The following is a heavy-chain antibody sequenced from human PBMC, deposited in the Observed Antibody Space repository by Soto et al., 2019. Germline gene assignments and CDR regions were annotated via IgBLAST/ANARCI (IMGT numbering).Heavy chain of an antibody. D-gene: IGHD6-13*01. Sequence: SETLSLTCNVSGGSIINSTLYWGWIRQPPGKGLEWIGYVYYDGHTDYNPSLESRVTIAVDTSKNQFSLRLTSVTAADTAVYYCARRYSSAFDIWGQGTMVTVSS. V-gene: IGHV4-61*01. CDR3: ARRYSSAFDI. CDR1: GGSIINSTLY. J-gene: IGHJ3*02. CDR2: VYYDGHT.